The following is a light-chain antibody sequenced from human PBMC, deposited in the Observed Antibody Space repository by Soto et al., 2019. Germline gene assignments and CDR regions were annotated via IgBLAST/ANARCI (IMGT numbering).Light chain of an antibody. CDR2: EGS. Sequence: QSALTQPASVSGSPGQSITISCTGTSSDVGTYNLVSWYQHHPGKAPKLMIYEGSNRPSGVSHRFSGSQSGNTASLTISGLQAGDEADYYCSSYAGRVVFGGGTKLTVL. CDR1: SSDVGTYNL. CDR3: SSYAGRVV. V-gene: IGLV2-23*01. J-gene: IGLJ2*01.